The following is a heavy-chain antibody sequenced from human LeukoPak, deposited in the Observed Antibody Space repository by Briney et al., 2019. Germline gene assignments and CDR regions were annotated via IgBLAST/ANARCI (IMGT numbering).Heavy chain of an antibody. CDR1: GFTFSSYE. J-gene: IGHJ4*02. Sequence: AGGSLRLSCAASGFTFSSYEMNWVRQAPGKGLEWVSYISSSGSTIFYADSVKGRFTISRDNAKNSLYLHMNSLRAEDTALYYCTRNTVAAAGDDWGQGTLVTVSS. CDR2: ISSSGSTI. CDR3: TRNTVAAAGDD. V-gene: IGHV3-48*03. D-gene: IGHD6-13*01.